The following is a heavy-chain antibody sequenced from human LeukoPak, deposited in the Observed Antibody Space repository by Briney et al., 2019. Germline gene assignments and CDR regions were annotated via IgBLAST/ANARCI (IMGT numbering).Heavy chain of an antibody. D-gene: IGHD5-12*01. CDR1: GGSVSSYY. J-gene: IGHJ4*02. CDR2: IYYTGST. CDR3: TRAQYGYAFDC. Sequence: SETLSLTCSVSGGSVSSYYWTWIRQPPGKGLEWIGYIYYTGSTNYNPSLKSRVTISLDTSKNQFSLKLSSVTAANTAVYYCTRAQYGYAFDCWGQGALVTVSS. V-gene: IGHV4-59*02.